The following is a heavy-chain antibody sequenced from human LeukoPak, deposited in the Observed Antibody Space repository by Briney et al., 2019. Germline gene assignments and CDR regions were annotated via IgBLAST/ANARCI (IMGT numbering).Heavy chain of an antibody. D-gene: IGHD1-26*01. Sequence: SGPTLVKPTQTLTLTCTFSGFSLSASGVGVGWIRQPPGKTLEWLALIYWNDDKRYSPSLKSRLTITKDTSKNQVVLTMTNMDPVDTATYYCALSLPGGERYSGTTYYFDYWGQGTLVTVSS. CDR3: ALSLPGGERYSGTTYYFDY. CDR1: GFSLSASGVG. J-gene: IGHJ4*02. V-gene: IGHV2-5*01. CDR2: IYWNDDK.